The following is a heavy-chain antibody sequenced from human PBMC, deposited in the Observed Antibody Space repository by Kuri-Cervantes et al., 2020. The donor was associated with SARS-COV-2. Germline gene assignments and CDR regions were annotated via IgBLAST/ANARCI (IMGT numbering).Heavy chain of an antibody. D-gene: IGHD6-19*01. CDR1: GGSISSSSYY. CDR3: ARVGGQVAGTLYFQH. Sequence: SETLSLTCTVSGGSISSSSYYWGWIRQPPGKGLEWIGSIYYGGSTYYNPSLKSRVTISVDTSKNQFSLKLSSVTAADTAVYYCARVGGQVAGTLYFQHWGQGTLVTVSS. J-gene: IGHJ1*01. V-gene: IGHV4-39*07. CDR2: IYYGGST.